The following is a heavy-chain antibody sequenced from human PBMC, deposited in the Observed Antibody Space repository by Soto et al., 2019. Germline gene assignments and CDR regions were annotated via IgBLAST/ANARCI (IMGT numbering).Heavy chain of an antibody. CDR3: AKVRSLKNYGDYRASFDY. CDR2: ISYDGSNK. D-gene: IGHD4-17*01. Sequence: PGGSLRLSCAASGFTFSSYGMHWVRQAPGKGLEWVAVISYDGSNKYYADSVKGRFTISRDNSKNTLYLQMNSLRAEDTAVYYCAKVRSLKNYGDYRASFDYWGQGTLVTVSS. CDR1: GFTFSSYG. J-gene: IGHJ4*02. V-gene: IGHV3-30*18.